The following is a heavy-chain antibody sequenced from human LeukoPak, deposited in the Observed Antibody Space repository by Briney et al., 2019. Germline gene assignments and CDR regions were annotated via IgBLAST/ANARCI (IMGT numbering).Heavy chain of an antibody. J-gene: IGHJ4*02. Sequence: SETLSLTCAVSGGSISSSHWWSWVRQPPGKGLEWIGEIYHSGRTNYNPSLKSRVTISVDKSKNQFSLNLSSVTAADTAVYYCARAPKSISYYDSGNPPDYWGQGTLVTVSS. V-gene: IGHV4-4*02. CDR1: GGSISSSHW. CDR3: ARAPKSISYYDSGNPPDY. D-gene: IGHD3-10*01. CDR2: IYHSGRT.